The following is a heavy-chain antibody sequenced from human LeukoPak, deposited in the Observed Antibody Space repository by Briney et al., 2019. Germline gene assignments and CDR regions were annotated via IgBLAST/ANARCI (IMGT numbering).Heavy chain of an antibody. CDR2: IYHSGST. Sequence: SETLSLTCAVSGYSITSGYYWGWIRQPPGKGLEWIGTIYHSGSTYYNPSLKSRVIMSVDTSKNQFSLKLSSVTAADTAVYYCARRVNFDYWGQGTLVTVSS. CDR1: GYSITSGYY. V-gene: IGHV4-38-2*01. D-gene: IGHD4-23*01. CDR3: ARRVNFDY. J-gene: IGHJ4*02.